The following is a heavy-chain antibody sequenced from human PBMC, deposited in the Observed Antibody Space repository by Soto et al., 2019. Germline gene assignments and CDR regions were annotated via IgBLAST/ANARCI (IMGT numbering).Heavy chain of an antibody. Sequence: GGSLRLSCAASGFTFSSYAMSWVRQAPGKGLEWVSAISGSGGSTYYADSVKGRFTISRDNSKNTLYLQMNSLRAEDTAVYYCAKVLQWFGDYYYYMDVGGKGTTVTVSS. D-gene: IGHD3-10*01. CDR2: ISGSGGST. J-gene: IGHJ6*03. V-gene: IGHV3-23*01. CDR1: GFTFSSYA. CDR3: AKVLQWFGDYYYYMDV.